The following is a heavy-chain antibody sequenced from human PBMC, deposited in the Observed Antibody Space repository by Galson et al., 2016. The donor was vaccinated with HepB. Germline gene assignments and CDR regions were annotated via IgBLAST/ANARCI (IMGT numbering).Heavy chain of an antibody. CDR1: GYTFTRHW. Sequence: QSGAEVKKSGESLKISCKGSGYTFTRHWIGWVRQLPGKGLEWMGTIYPGDSDTNYSPSFQGQVTISVDKSINTAYLQWRSLKTSDTGMYYCARGMTEGSDYWGQGTLVSVAS. V-gene: IGHV5-51*01. CDR2: IYPGDSDT. CDR3: ARGMTEGSDY. J-gene: IGHJ4*02. D-gene: IGHD3-10*01.